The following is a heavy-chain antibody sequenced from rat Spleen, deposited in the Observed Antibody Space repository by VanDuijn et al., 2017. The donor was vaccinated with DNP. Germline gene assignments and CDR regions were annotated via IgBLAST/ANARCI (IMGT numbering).Heavy chain of an antibody. Sequence: QVQLKESGPGLVQPSETLSLTCSVSGFSLTSNGVGWVRQPPGKGLEWMGIIWNTGGTRYNSALKSRLSISRDTSKSQVFLKMNSLQTEDTAMYFCARGGSREDYWGQGVMVTVSS. D-gene: IGHD4-3*01. CDR3: ARGGSREDY. CDR1: GFSLTSNG. CDR2: IWNTGGT. J-gene: IGHJ2*01. V-gene: IGHV2-41*01.